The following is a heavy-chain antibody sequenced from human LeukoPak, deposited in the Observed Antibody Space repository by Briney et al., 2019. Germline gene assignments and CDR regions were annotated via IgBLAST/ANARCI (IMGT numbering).Heavy chain of an antibody. CDR2: INWNGGRT. CDR1: GFTFSSYG. J-gene: IGHJ5*01. D-gene: IGHD3-22*01. V-gene: IGHV3-20*04. Sequence: GGSLRLSCAASGFTFSSYGMSWVRQGPGRGLEWVCGINWNGGRTGYVDSVKGRFTISRDNGKNSLYLQLDSLRADDTAFYYCARGHDSSAFHALDSWGHGILVTVSS. CDR3: ARGHDSSAFHALDS.